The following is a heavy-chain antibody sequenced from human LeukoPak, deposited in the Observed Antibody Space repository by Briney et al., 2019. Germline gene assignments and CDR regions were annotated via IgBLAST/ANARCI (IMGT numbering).Heavy chain of an antibody. CDR1: GFTFSSYG. D-gene: IGHD5-18*01. V-gene: IGHV3-30*18. CDR3: AKSEYSYGCDY. J-gene: IGHJ4*02. CDR2: ISYDGSNK. Sequence: GGSLRLSCAASGFTFSSYGMHWVRQAPGKGLEWVAVISYDGSNKYYADSVKGRFTISRDNSKNTLYLQMNSLRAEDTAVYYCAKSEYSYGCDYGGRGPLVTVSS.